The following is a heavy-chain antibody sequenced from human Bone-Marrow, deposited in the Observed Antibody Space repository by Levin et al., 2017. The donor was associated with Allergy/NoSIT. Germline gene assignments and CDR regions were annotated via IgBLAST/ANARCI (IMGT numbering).Heavy chain of an antibody. J-gene: IGHJ4*02. Sequence: SETLSLTCTVSGGPFSSGGYYWSWVRQRPGMGLEWIGYIYHGGATTYNPAYEGRADISMNMSKNQFSLQLMSATATDTAVYYCSRDGGSGSFYTRPFHFWGQGTLVTVSS. D-gene: IGHD3-10*01. CDR1: GGPFSSGGYY. CDR2: IYHGGAT. V-gene: IGHV4-31*03. CDR3: SRDGGSGSFYTRPFHF.